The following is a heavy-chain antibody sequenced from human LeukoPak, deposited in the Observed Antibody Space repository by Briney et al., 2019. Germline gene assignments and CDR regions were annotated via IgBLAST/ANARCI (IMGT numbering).Heavy chain of an antibody. J-gene: IGHJ4*02. CDR1: GYTFTGYY. CDR2: INPNSGGT. V-gene: IGHV1-2*02. CDR3: AREATMVRGVITYDY. Sequence: ASVKVSCKASGYTFTGYYMHWVRQAPGQGLEWMGWINPNSGGTNYAQKFQGRVTMTRDTSISTAYMELSRLRSDDTAVYYCAREATMVRGVITYDYWGQGTLVTVSS. D-gene: IGHD3-10*01.